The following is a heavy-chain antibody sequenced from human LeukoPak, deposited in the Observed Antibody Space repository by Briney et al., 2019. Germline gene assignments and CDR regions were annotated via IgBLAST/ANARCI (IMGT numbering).Heavy chain of an antibody. D-gene: IGHD6-19*01. V-gene: IGHV4-34*01. CDR2: INHSGST. CDR3: APGIAVAGSGAY. CDR1: GGPFSGYY. Sequence: SETLSLTCAVYGGPFSGYYWSWIRQPPGKGLEWIGEINHSGSTNYNPSLKSRVTISVDTSKNQFSLKLSSVTAADTAVYYCAPGIAVAGSGAYWGQGTLVTVSS. J-gene: IGHJ4*02.